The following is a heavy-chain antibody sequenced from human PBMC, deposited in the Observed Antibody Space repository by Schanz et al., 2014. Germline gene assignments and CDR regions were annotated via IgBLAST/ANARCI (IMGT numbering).Heavy chain of an antibody. CDR2: ISSRSSHI. Sequence: EVQLVESGGGLVKPGGSLRLSCGVSGFTASSHSMNWVRQAPGKGLEWVSSISSRSSHIYYADSVKGRFTVSRDNAKNSVYLQSKGLEVEDTPVYYCTADLWFGAVWGVWWGQGTLXTVSS. CDR1: GFTASSHS. J-gene: IGHJ4*02. D-gene: IGHD3-10*01. V-gene: IGHV3-21*02. CDR3: TADLWFGAVWGVW.